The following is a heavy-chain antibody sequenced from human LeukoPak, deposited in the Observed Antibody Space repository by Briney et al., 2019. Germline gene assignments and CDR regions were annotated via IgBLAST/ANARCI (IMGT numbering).Heavy chain of an antibody. D-gene: IGHD2-2*01. Sequence: SVTVSCKASGGTFSSYAISWVRQAPGQGLEWMGGIIPILGIANYAQKFEGRVTITPDKSTTPAYMELSSLRSEDTAVYYCAGGGCSSTSCYLSYYYGMDVWGQGTTVTVSS. CDR2: IIPILGIA. V-gene: IGHV1-69*10. J-gene: IGHJ6*02. CDR1: GGTFSSYA. CDR3: AGGGCSSTSCYLSYYYGMDV.